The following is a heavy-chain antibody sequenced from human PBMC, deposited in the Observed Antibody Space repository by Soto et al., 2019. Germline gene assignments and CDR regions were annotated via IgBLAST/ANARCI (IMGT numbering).Heavy chain of an antibody. CDR1: GGSISSGGYY. D-gene: IGHD7-27*01. V-gene: IGHV4-31*03. J-gene: IGHJ4*02. CDR2: IYYNGDT. CDR3: ARSHRDNWGSKDYFEY. Sequence: SETLSLTCTVSGGSISSGGYYWSWIRQHPGKGLEWIGYIYYNGDTYYNPSLKSRVSISIDTSKNQFSLRLTSVTAADTAVYYCARSHRDNWGSKDYFEYWGQGTLVTVSS.